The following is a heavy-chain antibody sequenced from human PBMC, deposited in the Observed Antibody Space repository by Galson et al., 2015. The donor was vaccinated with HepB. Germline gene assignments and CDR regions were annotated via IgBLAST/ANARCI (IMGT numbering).Heavy chain of an antibody. CDR3: AKREGWAAAGTDYYYYGMDV. V-gene: IGHV1-3*01. J-gene: IGHJ6*02. D-gene: IGHD6-13*01. CDR1: GYTFTSYA. CDR2: INAGNGNT. Sequence: SVKVSCKASGYTFTSYAMHWVRQAPGQRLEWMGRINAGNGNTKYSQKFQGRVTITRDTSASTAYMELSSLRSEDTAVYYCAKREGWAAAGTDYYYYGMDVWGQGTTVTVSS.